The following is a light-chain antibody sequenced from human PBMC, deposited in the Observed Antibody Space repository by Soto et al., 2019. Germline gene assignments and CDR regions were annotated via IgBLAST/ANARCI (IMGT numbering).Light chain of an antibody. V-gene: IGKV1-39*01. CDR1: QTISSS. J-gene: IGKJ1*01. CDR2: GAS. Sequence: DIQMTQSPASRSASVGDRVTVTCRASQTISSSFNLYQQKPGKAPKVLIYGASTLQSVVPSRFSGSGSGTDFTLTISSLQPEDSTAYYCQQTYTTPWTFGHGTKVDIK. CDR3: QQTYTTPWT.